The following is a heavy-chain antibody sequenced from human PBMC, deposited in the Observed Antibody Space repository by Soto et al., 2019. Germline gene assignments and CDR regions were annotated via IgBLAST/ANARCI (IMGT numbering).Heavy chain of an antibody. J-gene: IGHJ6*03. CDR2: IQSGGPT. CDR1: GFTVSSKY. V-gene: IGHV3-66*01. D-gene: IGHD2-15*01. CDR3: ARDDVLCDGGRCYGGPLDV. Sequence: RGSLILSCAASGFTVSSKYMSWVRQAPGKGLEWVSLIQSGGPTYYADSVKGRFTISRDTSENTVHLQMDSLRAEDTAVYYCARDDVLCDGGRCYGGPLDVWGKGTTVTVSS.